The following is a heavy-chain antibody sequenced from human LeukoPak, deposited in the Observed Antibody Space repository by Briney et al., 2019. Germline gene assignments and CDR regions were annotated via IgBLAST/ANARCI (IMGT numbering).Heavy chain of an antibody. CDR2: IRYDGSNK. CDR3: AKARNDYGDPPGWFDP. Sequence: GGSLRLSCAASGFTFSSYNTNWVRQAPGKGLEWVAFIRYDGSNKYYADSVKGRFTISRDNSKNTLYLQMNSLRAEDTAVYYCAKARNDYGDPPGWFDPWGQGTLVTVSS. V-gene: IGHV3-30*02. J-gene: IGHJ5*02. CDR1: GFTFSSYN. D-gene: IGHD4-17*01.